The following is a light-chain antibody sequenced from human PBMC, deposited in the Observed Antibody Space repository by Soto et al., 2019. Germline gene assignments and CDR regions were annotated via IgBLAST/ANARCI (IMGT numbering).Light chain of an antibody. CDR1: QAIRVA. CDR3: LLDFRYFWA. V-gene: IGKV1-6*01. CDR2: AAS. Sequence: IQLTQSPSSLSASVGDRVTITCRASQAIRVALGWYQQKPGKVPKLLIYAASTLQRGVPSRFSGSGSGTDFTLTISSLQPEDFATYYCLLDFRYFWAFGQGTKVEIK. J-gene: IGKJ1*01.